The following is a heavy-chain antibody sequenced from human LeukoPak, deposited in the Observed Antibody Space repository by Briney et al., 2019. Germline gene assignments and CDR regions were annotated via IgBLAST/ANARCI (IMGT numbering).Heavy chain of an antibody. Sequence: SETLSLTCAVYGGSFSGYYWSWIRQPPGKGLEWIGEINHSGSTNYNPSLKSRVTISVDTSKNQFSLRLSSVTATDTAVYYCARRGGDGYNYDYWGQGTLVTVSS. V-gene: IGHV4-34*01. CDR1: GGSFSGYY. D-gene: IGHD5-24*01. J-gene: IGHJ4*02. CDR2: INHSGST. CDR3: ARRGGDGYNYDY.